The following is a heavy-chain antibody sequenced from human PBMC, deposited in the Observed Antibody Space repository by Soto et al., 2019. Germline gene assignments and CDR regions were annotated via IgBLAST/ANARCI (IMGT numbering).Heavy chain of an antibody. J-gene: IGHJ4*02. CDR2: ISFDGRNT. V-gene: IGHV3-30*04. Sequence: GGSLRLSCAGSGFTFSTYAMSWVRQAPGKGLEWVAVISFDGRNTYYADSVKGRFTISRDNSKNTLSLQMNSLRPEDTAVYSCARPVDERHLRSPFDYWGQGTLVTVSS. CDR3: ARPVDERHLRSPFDY. CDR1: GFTFSTYA.